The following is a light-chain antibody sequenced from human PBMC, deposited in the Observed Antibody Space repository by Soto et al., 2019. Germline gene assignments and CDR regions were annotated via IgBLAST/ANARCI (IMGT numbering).Light chain of an antibody. CDR2: DVN. CDR3: SSYTTTFTLV. V-gene: IGLV2-14*01. CDR1: NSDIGAYDY. Sequence: QSALTQPASVSGSPGQSITISCTGTNSDIGAYDYVSWYQQHPGKAPKLMIWDVNNRPSGVSNRFSGSKSGYTASLTISGLQAEDEADYYCSSYTTTFTLVFGGGTKLTVL. J-gene: IGLJ2*01.